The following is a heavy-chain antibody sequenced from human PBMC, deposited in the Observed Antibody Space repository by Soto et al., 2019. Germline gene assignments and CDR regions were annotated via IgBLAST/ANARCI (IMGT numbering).Heavy chain of an antibody. D-gene: IGHD6-19*01. CDR3: ARSTGAGWFDP. V-gene: IGHV4-30-4*01. Sequence: QVQLQESGPRLVKPSQTLSLTCTVSGGSISSGDYYWSWIRQPPGKGLEWIGYIYSGSTYYNPSLKSRVTISVDTSKNQFSLKLSSVTAADTAVYYCARSTGAGWFDPWGQGTLVTVSS. CDR2: IYSGST. CDR1: GGSISSGDYY. J-gene: IGHJ5*02.